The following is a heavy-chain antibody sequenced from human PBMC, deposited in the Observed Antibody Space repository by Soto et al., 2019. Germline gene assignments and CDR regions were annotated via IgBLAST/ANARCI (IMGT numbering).Heavy chain of an antibody. Sequence: PGGSLRLSCAASGFTFRNYGMNWVRQAPGKGLEWVSYIGIGSSTTYYADSVKGRFTISRDNAKNSLYLQMNSLRAEDTAVYYCARDQLYYNDISGRPLNAFDVWGQRTMVTVSS. CDR2: IGIGSSTT. V-gene: IGHV3-48*01. J-gene: IGHJ3*01. CDR3: ARDQLYYNDISGRPLNAFDV. D-gene: IGHD3-22*01. CDR1: GFTFRNYG.